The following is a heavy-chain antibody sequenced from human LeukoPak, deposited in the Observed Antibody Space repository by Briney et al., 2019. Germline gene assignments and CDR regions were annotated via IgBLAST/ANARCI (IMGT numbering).Heavy chain of an antibody. V-gene: IGHV4-4*07. CDR2: IYTSGST. D-gene: IGHD3-22*01. CDR3: ARDRGGYDWFDP. Sequence: SETLSLTCTVSGGSISSYYWSWIPQPAAKGLEWIGRIYTSGSTNYNPSLKSRVTMSVDTSKNQFSLKLSSLTAADTAGNFCARDRGGYDWFDPYGQGFLVTVSS. J-gene: IGHJ5*02. CDR1: GGSISSYY.